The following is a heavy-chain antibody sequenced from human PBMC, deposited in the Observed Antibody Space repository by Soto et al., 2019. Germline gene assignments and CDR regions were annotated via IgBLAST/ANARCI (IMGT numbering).Heavy chain of an antibody. J-gene: IGHJ4*02. D-gene: IGHD5-12*01. V-gene: IGHV1-8*01. CDR2: MNPNSGST. Sequence: QVQLVQSGAEVKKPGASVRVSCKSSGYTFTSVDINWVRQATGQGLEWMGWMNPNSGSTGSAQKFQGRHTMTRDTSISTAYMELSSLRSDDTAVYYCARRRDGYNHDYWGQGTLVTVSS. CDR3: ARRRDGYNHDY. CDR1: GYTFTSVD.